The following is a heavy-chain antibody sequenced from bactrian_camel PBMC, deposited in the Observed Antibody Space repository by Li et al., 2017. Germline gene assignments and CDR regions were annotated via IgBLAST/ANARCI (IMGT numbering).Heavy chain of an antibody. J-gene: IGHJ4*01. CDR2: KYTALGIL. D-gene: IGHD4*01. CDR3: AARAYCPDTATMTRSEVYEY. V-gene: IGHV3S40*01. CDR1: AHTYSSYC. Sequence: VQLVESGGGSVQAGGSLRLSCAASAHTYSSYCMGWFRQAPGKEREGVAAKYTALGILYYADSVKGRFTISQDNAKNTVYLQMTGLKPEDTAMYYCAARAYCPDTATMTRSEVYEYWGQGTQVTVS.